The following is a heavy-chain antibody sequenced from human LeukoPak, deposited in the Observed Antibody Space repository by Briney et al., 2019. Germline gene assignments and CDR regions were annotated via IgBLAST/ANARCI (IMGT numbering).Heavy chain of an antibody. J-gene: IGHJ5*02. D-gene: IGHD6-13*01. CDR3: ARDQPGSSWYVDL. V-gene: IGHV1-18*01. CDR2: ISPYNYKE. Sequence: GASVNVSFKSSGYSFIMSGVSWVRQAPGQGLEWMGWISPYNYKENYAQRFQGRVTLTTDISTSTAYMELRSLRSDDTAVYYCARDQPGSSWYVDLWGQGTLVTVSS. CDR1: GYSFIMSG.